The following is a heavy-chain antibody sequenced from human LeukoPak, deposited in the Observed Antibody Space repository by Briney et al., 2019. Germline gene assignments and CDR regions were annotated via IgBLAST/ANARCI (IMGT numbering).Heavy chain of an antibody. CDR2: INSDGSWS. J-gene: IGHJ4*02. Sequence: PGGSLRLSCAASGSYWMHWVRQAPGKGLVWVSHINSDGSWSSYADSVKGRFTISKDNAKNTVYLQMNNLRAEDTAVYYCVSFYETYWGRGTLVTVSS. CDR3: VSFYETY. V-gene: IGHV3-74*01. D-gene: IGHD2/OR15-2a*01. CDR1: GSYW.